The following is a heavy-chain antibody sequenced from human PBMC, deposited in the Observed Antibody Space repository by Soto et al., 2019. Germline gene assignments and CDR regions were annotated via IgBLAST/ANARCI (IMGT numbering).Heavy chain of an antibody. D-gene: IGHD3-10*01. CDR1: GGSISSYY. CDR3: ARQSVGPYGSGSYFDY. CDR2: IYYSGST. Sequence: QVQLQESGPGLVKPSETLSLTCTVSGGSISSYYWSWIRQPPGKGLEWIGYIYYSGSTNYNPSLKSLVTIAVDTSNNQFSLKLSSVTAADTAVYYCARQSVGPYGSGSYFDYWGQGTLVTVSS. V-gene: IGHV4-59*08. J-gene: IGHJ4*02.